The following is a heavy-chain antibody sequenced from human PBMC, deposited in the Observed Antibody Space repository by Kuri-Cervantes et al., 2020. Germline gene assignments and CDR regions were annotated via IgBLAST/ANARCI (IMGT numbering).Heavy chain of an antibody. Sequence: GESLKISCAASGFTFDDYGMSWVRQAPGKGLEWVGRIKSKTDGGTTDYAAPVKGRFTISRDDSKNTLYLQMNSLKTENTAVYYCTTDVVVVVAAPNWFDPWGQGTLVTVSS. V-gene: IGHV3-15*01. CDR1: GFTFDDYG. J-gene: IGHJ5*02. CDR2: IKSKTDGGTT. CDR3: TTDVVVVVAAPNWFDP. D-gene: IGHD2-15*01.